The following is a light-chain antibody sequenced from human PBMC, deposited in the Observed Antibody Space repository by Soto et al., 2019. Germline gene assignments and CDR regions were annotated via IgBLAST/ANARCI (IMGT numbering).Light chain of an antibody. J-gene: IGLJ1*01. CDR2: DNN. V-gene: IGLV1-40*01. Sequence: QYVLTQPPSVSGAPGQRVTISCTGSISNIGAGYDVHWYQQLPGAAPKVLIYDNNNRPSGVPDRFSGSKSGTSASLAITGLQAEDEADYYCQSYDSSLRGYVFGTGTKVTVL. CDR3: QSYDSSLRGYV. CDR1: ISNIGAGYD.